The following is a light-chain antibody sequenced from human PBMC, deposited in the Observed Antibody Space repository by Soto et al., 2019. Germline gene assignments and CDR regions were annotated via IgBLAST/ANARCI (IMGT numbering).Light chain of an antibody. V-gene: IGKV1-27*01. CDR2: AAS. CDR1: QDIGVY. CDR3: QKYNSAPLT. Sequence: DIQVTQSPSSLSASLGDRVTITCRANQDIGVYLAWFQQQPGKVPKLLIYAASALQSGVSSRFSGSGSGTDFTLTISSLQPEDIATYYCQKYNSAPLTVGGGTKVDIK. J-gene: IGKJ4*01.